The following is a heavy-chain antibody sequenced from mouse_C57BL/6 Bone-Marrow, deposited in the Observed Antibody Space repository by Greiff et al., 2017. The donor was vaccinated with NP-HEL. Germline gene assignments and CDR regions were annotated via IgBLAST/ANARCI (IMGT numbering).Heavy chain of an antibody. V-gene: IGHV1-4*01. J-gene: IGHJ3*01. Sequence: LQESGAELARPGASVKMSCKASGYTFTSYTMHWVKQRPGQGLEWIGYINPSSGYTKYNQKFKDKATLTADKSSSTAYMQLSSLTSEDSAVYYCARKENFYYGSSLAYWGQGTLVTVSA. D-gene: IGHD1-1*01. CDR2: INPSSGYT. CDR1: GYTFTSYT. CDR3: ARKENFYYGSSLAY.